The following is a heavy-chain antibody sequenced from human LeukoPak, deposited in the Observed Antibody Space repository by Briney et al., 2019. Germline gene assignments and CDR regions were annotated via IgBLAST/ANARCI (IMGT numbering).Heavy chain of an antibody. Sequence: SETLSLTCSVSGGSISSGGYYWSWIRQHPGKGLEWNGYIYYSGSTYYNPSLKSRVTISVDTSKNQFSLKLSSVTAADTGVYDCARADSSGYRFGNFDYWGQGTLVTVSS. CDR2: IYYSGST. D-gene: IGHD3-22*01. V-gene: IGHV4-31*03. J-gene: IGHJ4*02. CDR3: ARADSSGYRFGNFDY. CDR1: GGSISSGGYY.